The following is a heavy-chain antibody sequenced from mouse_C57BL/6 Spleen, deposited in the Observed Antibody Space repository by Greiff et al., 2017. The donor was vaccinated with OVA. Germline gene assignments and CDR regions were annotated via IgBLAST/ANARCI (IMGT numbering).Heavy chain of an antibody. V-gene: IGHV1-62-2*01. D-gene: IGHD2-4*01. J-gene: IGHJ4*01. Sequence: VHLVESGAELVKPGASVKLSCKASGYTFTEYTIHWVKQRSGQGLEWIGWFYPGSGSIKYNEKFKDKATLTADKSSSTVYMELSRLTSEDSAVYFCARHEDRELRHYYAMDYWGQGTSVTVSS. CDR3: ARHEDRELRHYYAMDY. CDR2: FYPGSGSI. CDR1: GYTFTEYT.